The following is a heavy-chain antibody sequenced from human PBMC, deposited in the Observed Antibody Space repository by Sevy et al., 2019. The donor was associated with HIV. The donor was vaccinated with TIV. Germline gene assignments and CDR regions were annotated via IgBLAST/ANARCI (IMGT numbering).Heavy chain of an antibody. CDR3: ASAGVLPTGWRDASAI. CDR2: IKYDGSAK. V-gene: IGHV3-7*01. CDR1: GFDFHRYW. J-gene: IGHJ3*02. Sequence: GGSLRLSCAASGFDFHRYWMTWVRQAPGKGLEWVANIKYDGSAKYYVDSVKGRFTISRDNGENSLFLQMTSLRGEDTAVYYCASAGVLPTGWRDASAIWGRGAMVTVSS. D-gene: IGHD1-1*01.